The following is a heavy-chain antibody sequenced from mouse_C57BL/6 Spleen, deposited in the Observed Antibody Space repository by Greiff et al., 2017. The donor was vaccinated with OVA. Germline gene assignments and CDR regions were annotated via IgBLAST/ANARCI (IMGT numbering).Heavy chain of an antibody. J-gene: IGHJ1*03. D-gene: IGHD1-1*01. V-gene: IGHV2-5*01. CDR2: IWRGGST. CDR1: GFSLTSYG. CDR3: AKESYYGSSPYWDFGG. Sequence: VQLQQSGPGLVQPSQSLSITCTVSGFSLTSYGVQWVRQSPGKGLEWLGVIWRGGSTDSNAAFMSRLSITKDNSKSQVFFKMNSLQADDTAMYYCAKESYYGSSPYWDFGGWGTGTTVTVSS.